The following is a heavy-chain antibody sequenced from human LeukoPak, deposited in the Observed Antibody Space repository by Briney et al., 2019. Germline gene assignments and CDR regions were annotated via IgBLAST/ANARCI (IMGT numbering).Heavy chain of an antibody. CDR3: ARAPYSGGWHLLDY. CDR2: IKRDGSEK. V-gene: IGHV3-7*03. Sequence: GGSLRLSCAASEFTFSNYWMSWVRQAPGNGLEWVANIKRDGSEKYYVDSVKGRFTISRDNAKNSLFLHMNSLRVEDTALYYCARAPYSGGWHLLDYWGQGTLVIVSS. D-gene: IGHD6-19*01. CDR1: EFTFSNYW. J-gene: IGHJ4*02.